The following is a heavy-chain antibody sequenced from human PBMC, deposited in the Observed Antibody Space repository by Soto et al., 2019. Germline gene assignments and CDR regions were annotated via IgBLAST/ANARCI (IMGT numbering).Heavy chain of an antibody. Sequence: GGSLRLSCAASGFTFTSYAMSWVRQAPGKGLEWVSTISGSGGITYHADSVKGRFTISRDNSKNTLYLQMNSLRAEDTAVYYCASKIVINALDIWGQGTMVTVSS. V-gene: IGHV3-23*01. CDR3: ASKIVINALDI. CDR2: ISGSGGIT. J-gene: IGHJ3*02. D-gene: IGHD3-16*01. CDR1: GFTFTSYA.